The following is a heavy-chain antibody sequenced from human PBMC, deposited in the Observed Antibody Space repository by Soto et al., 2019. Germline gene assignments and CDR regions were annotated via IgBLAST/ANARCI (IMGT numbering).Heavy chain of an antibody. Sequence: QVQLVQSGAEVKKPGSSVKVSCKASGGTFSSNAISWVRQAPGQGLEWMGGIIPIYDSPNYAQNFQGRVTVSADKATITAYLELSRLKFADSDIYYCAVTVSGSGSPLVHWGRGTLVIVSS. V-gene: IGHV1-69*06. CDR2: IIPIYDSP. D-gene: IGHD3-10*01. CDR3: AVTVSGSGSPLVH. J-gene: IGHJ4*02. CDR1: GGTFSSNA.